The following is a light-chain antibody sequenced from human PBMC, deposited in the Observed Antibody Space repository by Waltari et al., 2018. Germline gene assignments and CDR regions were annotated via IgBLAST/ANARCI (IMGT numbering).Light chain of an antibody. CDR3: QQYNDWPPVT. J-gene: IGKJ4*01. V-gene: IGKV3-15*01. CDR2: GVS. Sequence: TVMTQSPVALSVSPGERVTLSCRASQSVSSNLAWYQQKPGQAPRLLIHGVSARATGIPARFSGSGSVTEFTFTISSLQSEDFAVYYCQQYNDWPPVTFGGGTKVEIK. CDR1: QSVSSN.